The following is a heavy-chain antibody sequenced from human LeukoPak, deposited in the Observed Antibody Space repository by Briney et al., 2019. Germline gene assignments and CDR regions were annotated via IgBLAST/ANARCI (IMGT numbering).Heavy chain of an antibody. J-gene: IGHJ6*03. CDR3: ARAGTAMVRYYYYYYMDV. V-gene: IGHV1-69*01. CDR1: XGTXXSYA. D-gene: IGHD5-18*01. Sequence: SSXXXXCKASXGTXXSYAISWVRQAPGQGGEGMGGIIPIFASSNSAQKFQGIVTITADESTSTAYMELSSLRSEDTAVYYCARAGTAMVRYYYYYYMDVWGKGTTVTVSS. CDR2: IIPIFASS.